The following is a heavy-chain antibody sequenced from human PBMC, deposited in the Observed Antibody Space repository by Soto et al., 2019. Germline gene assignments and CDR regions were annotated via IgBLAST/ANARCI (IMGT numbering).Heavy chain of an antibody. J-gene: IGHJ5*02. CDR1: GFTFSSYG. V-gene: IGHV3-33*01. CDR3: ARESTGSYISWFDP. Sequence: QVQLVESGGGVVQPGRSLRLSCAASGFTFSSYGMHWVRQAPGKGLEWVAVIWYDGSNKYYADSVKGRFTISRDNSKNTLYLQMNGRRAEDTAVYYCARESTGSYISWFDPWGQGTLVTVSS. CDR2: IWYDGSNK. D-gene: IGHD3-10*01.